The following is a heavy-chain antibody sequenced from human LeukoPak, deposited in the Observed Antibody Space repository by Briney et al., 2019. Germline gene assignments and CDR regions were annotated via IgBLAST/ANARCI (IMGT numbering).Heavy chain of an antibody. D-gene: IGHD3-22*01. CDR2: ISSSSSTI. Sequence: GGSLRLSCAVSGFTFSSYSMNWVRQAPGKGLEWVSYISSSSSTIYYADSVKGRFTISRDNAKNSLYLQMNSLRDEDTAVYYCARALPTQYYYDSSGYDYWGQGTLVTVSS. V-gene: IGHV3-48*02. J-gene: IGHJ4*02. CDR1: GFTFSSYS. CDR3: ARALPTQYYYDSSGYDY.